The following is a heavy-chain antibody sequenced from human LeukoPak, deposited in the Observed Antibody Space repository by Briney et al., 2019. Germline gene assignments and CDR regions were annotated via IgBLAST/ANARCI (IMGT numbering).Heavy chain of an antibody. CDR3: AKDGSSGSSCFDY. CDR2: ITGGAADST. J-gene: IGHJ4*02. D-gene: IGHD3-10*01. V-gene: IGHV3-43*02. Sequence: GGSLRLSCAGSGFTFNNYPISWVRQTPGKGLEWVSAITGGAADSTYYADSVKGRFTISRDNSKNSLYLQMNSLRTEDTALYYCAKDGSSGSSCFDYWGQGTLVTVSS. CDR1: GFTFNNYP.